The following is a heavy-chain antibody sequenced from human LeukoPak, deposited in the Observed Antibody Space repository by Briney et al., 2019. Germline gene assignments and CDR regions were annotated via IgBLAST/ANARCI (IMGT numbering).Heavy chain of an antibody. V-gene: IGHV3-23*01. J-gene: IGHJ3*02. CDR2: ISGSGSGGST. CDR3: ARDRTATQDEDAFDI. CDR1: GFTFSSSA. Sequence: GGSLRLSCAASGFTFSSSAMSWVRQAPGKGLEWVSSISGSGSGGSTYYADSVKGRFTISRDNSKDTLYLQMNSLRAEDTAVYYCARDRTATQDEDAFDIWGQGTMVTVSS.